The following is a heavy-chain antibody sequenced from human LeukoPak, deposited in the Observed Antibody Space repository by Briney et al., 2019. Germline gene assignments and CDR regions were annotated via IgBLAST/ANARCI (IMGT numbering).Heavy chain of an antibody. Sequence: ASVKVSCKASGYTFTSYGISWVRQAPGQGLEWMGWISAYNGNTNYAQKLQGRVTMTTDTSTSTAYMELRSLRSDDTAVYYCAGSATHDPGDTVVVSPAARYYGMDVWGQGTTVTVSS. J-gene: IGHJ6*02. D-gene: IGHD2-2*01. CDR2: ISAYNGNT. CDR1: GYTFTSYG. CDR3: AGSATHDPGDTVVVSPAARYYGMDV. V-gene: IGHV1-18*01.